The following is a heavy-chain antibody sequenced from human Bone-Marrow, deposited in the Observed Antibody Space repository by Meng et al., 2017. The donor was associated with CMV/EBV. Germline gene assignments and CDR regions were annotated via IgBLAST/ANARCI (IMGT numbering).Heavy chain of an antibody. Sequence: GESLKISCKGSGYTFRTYWIGWVRQMPGKGLEWMGIIYPDDFDIRYSPFFQDQVTISADNTTSTTHLQWSSLKASDTAIYYCARHLELSTIAEYNDGMDVWGQGPTVTVYS. CDR2: IYPDDFDI. V-gene: IGHV5-51*01. CDR1: GYTFRTYW. J-gene: IGHJ6*01. CDR3: ARHLELSTIAEYNDGMDV. D-gene: IGHD5/OR15-5a*01.